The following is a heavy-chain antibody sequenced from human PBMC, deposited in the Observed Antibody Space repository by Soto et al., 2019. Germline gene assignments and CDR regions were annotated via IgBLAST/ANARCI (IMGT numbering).Heavy chain of an antibody. V-gene: IGHV3-64*01. Sequence: PGGSLRLSCAASGFTFSSYAMHWVRQAPGKGLEYVSAISSNGGSKYYANSVKGRFTISRDNSKNTLYLQMGSLRAEDMAVYYCARVPRGYSGYDYYFDYWGQGTLVTVSS. D-gene: IGHD5-12*01. CDR1: GFTFSSYA. CDR3: ARVPRGYSGYDYYFDY. J-gene: IGHJ4*02. CDR2: ISSNGGSK.